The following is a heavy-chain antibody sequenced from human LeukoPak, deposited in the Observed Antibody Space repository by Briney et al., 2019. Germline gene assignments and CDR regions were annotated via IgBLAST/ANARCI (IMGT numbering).Heavy chain of an antibody. CDR1: GGSISSTNW. J-gene: IGHJ4*02. Sequence: PSETLSLTCAVSGGSISSTNWCIWVRQPPGKGLEWIGEIYHSGRTNYNPSLKSRVTISVDKSKNQFSLKLRSVTAADTAVYYCARVTGYTIEDYFDYWGQGTLVTVSS. D-gene: IGHD3-9*01. CDR2: IYHSGRT. V-gene: IGHV4-4*02. CDR3: ARVTGYTIEDYFDY.